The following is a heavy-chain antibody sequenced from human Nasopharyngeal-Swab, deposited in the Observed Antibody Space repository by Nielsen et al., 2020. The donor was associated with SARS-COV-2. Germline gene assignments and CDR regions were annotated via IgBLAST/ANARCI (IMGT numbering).Heavy chain of an antibody. CDR3: ARDSDYCSGGSCYHQRFDP. CDR1: GGTFSSYA. J-gene: IGHJ5*02. V-gene: IGHV1-69*10. Sequence: SVKVSCKASGGTFSSYAIGWVRQAPGQGLEWMGGIIPILGIANYAQKLQGRVTMTTDTSTSTAYMELRSLRSDDTAVYYCARDSDYCSGGSCYHQRFDPWGQGTLVTVSS. CDR2: IIPILGIA. D-gene: IGHD2-15*01.